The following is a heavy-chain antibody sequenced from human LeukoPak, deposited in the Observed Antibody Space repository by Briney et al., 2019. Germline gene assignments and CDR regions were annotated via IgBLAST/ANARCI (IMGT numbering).Heavy chain of an antibody. CDR2: INHSGST. Sequence: GSLRLSCAASGFTFSSYEMNWVRQPPGKGLEWIGEINHSGSTNYNPSLKSRVTISVDTSKNQFSLKLSSVTAADTAVYYCARPIVGATSRWFDPWGQGTLVTVSS. CDR1: GFTFSSYE. D-gene: IGHD1-26*01. V-gene: IGHV4-34*01. J-gene: IGHJ5*02. CDR3: ARPIVGATSRWFDP.